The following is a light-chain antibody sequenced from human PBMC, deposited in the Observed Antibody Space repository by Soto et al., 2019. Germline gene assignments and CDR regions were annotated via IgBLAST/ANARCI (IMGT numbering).Light chain of an antibody. CDR1: QSVRSN. CDR2: GAS. CDR3: QQYGTWWT. Sequence: EIVMTQSPATLSVSPGERATLSCRASQSVRSNLAWYQQKPGQAPRLLIYGASTRATGIPARFSGSGSETDFPLTNSSLQSEDFAVYYCQQYGTWWTFGQGTKVEIK. V-gene: IGKV3-15*01. J-gene: IGKJ1*01.